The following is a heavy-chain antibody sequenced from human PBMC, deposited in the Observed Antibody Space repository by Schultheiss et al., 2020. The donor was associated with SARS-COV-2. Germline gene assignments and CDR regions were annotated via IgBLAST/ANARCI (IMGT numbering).Heavy chain of an antibody. CDR3: SRERPRDAFDI. CDR1: GFTFSNAW. Sequence: GGSLRLSCAASGFTFSNAWMSWVRQAPGKGLEWVGRIKSKTDGGTTDYAAPVKGRFTISRDDSKNTLYLQMNSLRAEDTAVYYCSRERPRDAFDIWGQGTMITV. J-gene: IGHJ3*02. V-gene: IGHV3-15*01. CDR2: IKSKTDGGTT.